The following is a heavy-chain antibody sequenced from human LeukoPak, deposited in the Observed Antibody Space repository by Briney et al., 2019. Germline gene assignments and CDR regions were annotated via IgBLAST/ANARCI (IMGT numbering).Heavy chain of an antibody. CDR3: ASHAAGSVSYRRPFDY. J-gene: IGHJ4*02. Sequence: SESLSLTCAVSGGSISNYYWSWIRQPPGKGLGWIGYIYYSGSTSYNPSLKSRVSISVDTSKNQFSLILSSVAAADTAVCFCASHAAGSVSYRRPFDYWGQGILVTVSS. D-gene: IGHD3-10*01. CDR1: GGSISNYY. V-gene: IGHV4-59*08. CDR2: IYYSGST.